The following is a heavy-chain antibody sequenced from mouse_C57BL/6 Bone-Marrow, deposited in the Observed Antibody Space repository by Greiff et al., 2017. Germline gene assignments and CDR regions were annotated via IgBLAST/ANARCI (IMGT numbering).Heavy chain of an antibody. Sequence: QVQLQQPGAELVMPGASVKLSCKASGYTFTSYWMHWVKQRPGQGLEWIGEIDPSDSYTNYNQKFKGKSTLTVDKSSSTAYMQLSSLTSEDSAVYYCARLTTNWYFDVWGTGTTVIVAS. CDR2: IDPSDSYT. CDR1: GYTFTSYW. CDR3: ARLTTNWYFDV. V-gene: IGHV1-69*01. J-gene: IGHJ1*03. D-gene: IGHD2-13*01.